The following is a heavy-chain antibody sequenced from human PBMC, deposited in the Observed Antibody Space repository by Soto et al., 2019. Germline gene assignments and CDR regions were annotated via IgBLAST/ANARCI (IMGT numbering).Heavy chain of an antibody. J-gene: IGHJ5*02. Sequence: SETLSLTCAVYGGSFSGYCWSWIRQPPGKGPEWIGEINHSGSTNYNPSLKSRVTISVDTSKNQFSLKLSSVTAADTAVYYCARGSVAAKGNWFDPWGQGTLVTVSS. D-gene: IGHD2-15*01. CDR3: ARGSVAAKGNWFDP. CDR1: GGSFSGYC. V-gene: IGHV4-34*01. CDR2: INHSGST.